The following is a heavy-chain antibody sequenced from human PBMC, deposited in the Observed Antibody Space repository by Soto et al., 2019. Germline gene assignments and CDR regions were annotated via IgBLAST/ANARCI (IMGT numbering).Heavy chain of an antibody. V-gene: IGHV3-48*02. Sequence: EVQLVESGGGLVQPGGSLRLSCAASGFTFSSFSIDWVRQAPGKGLEWISYITKSSSPIYYADSVKGRFTVSRDNGKNAVYLRMNSLRDEDTAVYYCARLYTSGWYIDHWGQGTLVTVSS. J-gene: IGHJ4*02. CDR2: ITKSSSPI. D-gene: IGHD6-19*01. CDR3: ARLYTSGWYIDH. CDR1: GFTFSSFS.